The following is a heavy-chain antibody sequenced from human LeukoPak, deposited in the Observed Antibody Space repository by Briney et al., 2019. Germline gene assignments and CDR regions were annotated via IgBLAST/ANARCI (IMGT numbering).Heavy chain of an antibody. J-gene: IGHJ6*03. CDR1: GGSISSYY. CDR2: IYYSWST. V-gene: IGHV4-59*01. D-gene: IGHD2-15*01. CDR3: ARGDCSGGSCYWTYYYYYMDV. Sequence: SETLSLTCTVSGGSISSYYWSWIRQPPGKGLEWIGYIYYSWSTNYNPSLKSRVTISVDTSKNQFSLKLSSVTAADTAVYYCARGDCSGGSCYWTYYYYYMDVWGKGTTVTVSS.